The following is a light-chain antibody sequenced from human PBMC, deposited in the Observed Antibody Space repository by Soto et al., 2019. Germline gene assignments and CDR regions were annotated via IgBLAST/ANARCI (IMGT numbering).Light chain of an antibody. J-gene: IGLJ3*02. CDR2: EVT. CDR1: SSDVGSYNR. V-gene: IGLV2-18*02. Sequence: QSVLTQPPSVSGSPGQSVTISCTGTSSDVGSYNRVSWYQQPPGTAPKLMIYEVTNRPSGVPNRFSASKSGNTASLTISGLQAEDAADYYCTSYTSSRTWVFGGGTKLTVL. CDR3: TSYTSSRTWV.